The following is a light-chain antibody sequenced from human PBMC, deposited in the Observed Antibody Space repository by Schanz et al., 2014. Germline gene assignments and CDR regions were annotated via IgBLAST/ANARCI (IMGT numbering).Light chain of an antibody. CDR3: QQFINWPWT. V-gene: IGKV3D-20*02. J-gene: IGKJ1*01. Sequence: EIVLTQTPGTLSLSPGERAALSCRASQIVITNFLAWYQQKPGQAPRLLIYDASNRATGIPARFSGSGSGTDFTLTISSLQSEDFAVYHCQQFINWPWTFGRGTRVEIK. CDR1: QIVITNF. CDR2: DAS.